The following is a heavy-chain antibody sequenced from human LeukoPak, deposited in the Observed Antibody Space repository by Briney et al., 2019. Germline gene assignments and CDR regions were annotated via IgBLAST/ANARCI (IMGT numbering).Heavy chain of an antibody. CDR2: INHSGST. CDR1: GGSFSGYY. CDR3: ARGRTGCSSTSCQAPPRY. J-gene: IGHJ4*02. Sequence: SETLSLTCAVYGGSFSGYYWSWIRQPPGKGLEWIGEINHSGSTNYNPSLKSRVTISADTSKNQFSLKLSSVTAADTAVYYCARGRTGCSSTSCQAPPRYWAQGTLVTVSS. V-gene: IGHV4-34*01. D-gene: IGHD2-2*01.